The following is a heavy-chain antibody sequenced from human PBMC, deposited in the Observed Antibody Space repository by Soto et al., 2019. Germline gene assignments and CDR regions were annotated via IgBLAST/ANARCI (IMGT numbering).Heavy chain of an antibody. CDR1: GYSFAGYW. J-gene: IGHJ6*02. CDR3: ARQQIDGDYYYGMDV. D-gene: IGHD2-8*01. Sequence: GEVLKICWKGSGYSFAGYWSGWVRQMPGKGLEWMGIIYPGDSDTRYSPSFQGQVTISADKSISTAYLQWSSLKASDTAMYYCARQQIDGDYYYGMDVWGQGTTVTVSS. V-gene: IGHV5-51*01. CDR2: IYPGDSDT.